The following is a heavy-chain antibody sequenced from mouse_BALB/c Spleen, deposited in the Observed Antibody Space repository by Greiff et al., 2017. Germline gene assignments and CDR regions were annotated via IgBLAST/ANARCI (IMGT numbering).Heavy chain of an antibody. J-gene: IGHJ4*01. Sequence: EVKLQQSGAELVKPGASVKLSCTASGFNIKDTYMHWVKQRPEQGLEWIGRIDPANGNTKYDPKFQGKATITADTSSNTAYLQLSSLTSEDTAVYYCALNPNYYGSSFYAMDYWGQGTSVTVSS. CDR3: ALNPNYYGSSFYAMDY. CDR2: IDPANGNT. D-gene: IGHD1-1*01. V-gene: IGHV14-3*02. CDR1: GFNIKDTY.